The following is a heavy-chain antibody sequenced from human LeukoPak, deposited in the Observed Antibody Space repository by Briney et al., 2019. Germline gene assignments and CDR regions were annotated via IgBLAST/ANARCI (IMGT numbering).Heavy chain of an antibody. CDR2: IKQDGSEK. CDR3: ARASYRYDFWSGYYPPYWFDP. Sequence: PGGSLRLSCAASGFTFSSYWMSRVRQAPGKGLEWVANIKQDGSEKYYVDSVKGRFTISRDNAKNSLYLQMNSLRAEDTAVYYCARASYRYDFWSGYYPPYWFDPWGQGTLVTVSS. D-gene: IGHD3-3*01. J-gene: IGHJ5*02. CDR1: GFTFSSYW. V-gene: IGHV3-7*01.